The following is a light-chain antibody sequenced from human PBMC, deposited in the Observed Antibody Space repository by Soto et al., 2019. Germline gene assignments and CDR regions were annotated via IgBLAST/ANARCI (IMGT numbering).Light chain of an antibody. Sequence: ELVFTRCPGTLSLSPGERATLSCGASQRVSSSYLAWHQQQRDQAPRLLTDAATSRATGISDRCSGSGSGTYFIFIISLLEPEVSAVYYRQRFGSSSWTFGQGTKV. J-gene: IGKJ1*01. V-gene: IGKV3-20*01. CDR3: QRFGSSSWT. CDR2: AAT. CDR1: QRVSSSY.